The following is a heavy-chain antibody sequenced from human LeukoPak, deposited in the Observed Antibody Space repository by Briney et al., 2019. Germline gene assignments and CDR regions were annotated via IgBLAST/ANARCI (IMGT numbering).Heavy chain of an antibody. CDR3: ARVVEDSSSWYGGWFDY. J-gene: IGHJ4*02. D-gene: IGHD6-13*01. V-gene: IGHV4-34*09. CDR1: GGSFSGYY. CDR2: IYYSGST. Sequence: SETLSLTCAVYGGSFSGYYWSWIRQPPGKGLEWIGYIYYSGSTYYNPSLKSRVTISVDTSKNQFSLKLSSVTAADTAVYYCARVVEDSSSWYGGWFDYWGQGTLVTVSS.